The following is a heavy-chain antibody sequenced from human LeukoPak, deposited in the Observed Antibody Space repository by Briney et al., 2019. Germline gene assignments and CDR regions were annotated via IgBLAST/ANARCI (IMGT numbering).Heavy chain of an antibody. J-gene: IGHJ5*02. CDR1: GYSFADYY. D-gene: IGHD3-10*01. V-gene: IGHV1-2*02. CDR3: ATNILVRDIINWFDP. Sequence: ASVKVSCKASGYSFADYYMHWVRQAPGQGLEWMGWIKPNSGGTRAAQKFQGRVTMTRDTSISTAYMELSSLRYDDTAVYYCATNILVRDIINWFDPWGQGTLVTVSS. CDR2: IKPNSGGT.